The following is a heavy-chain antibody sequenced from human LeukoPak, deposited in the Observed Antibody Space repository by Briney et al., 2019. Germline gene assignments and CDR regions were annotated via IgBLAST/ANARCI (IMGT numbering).Heavy chain of an antibody. V-gene: IGHV1-69*13. Sequence: GASVKVSCKASGGTFSSHTITWVRQAPGQGLEWMGGIIPIFGTANYAQKFQGRVTITADESTSTVYMELSSLRSEDTAVYYCARVNCGGDCYSDRGAFDIWGQGTMVTVSS. CDR3: ARVNCGGDCYSDRGAFDI. J-gene: IGHJ3*02. CDR2: IIPIFGTA. CDR1: GGTFSSHT. D-gene: IGHD2-21*02.